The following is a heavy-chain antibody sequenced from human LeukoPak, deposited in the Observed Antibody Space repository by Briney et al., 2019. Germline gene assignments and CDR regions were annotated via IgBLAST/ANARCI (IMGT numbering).Heavy chain of an antibody. D-gene: IGHD5-24*01. CDR3: ARATRQGYDY. Sequence: GGSLRLSCAASGFTFNIYGMNLVRQAPGKGPERASYIGHRSVDIHDRDSAKGRFTVSRDNARNSLYLQMNSLRVDDTAVYYCARATRQGYDYWGRGTLVTASS. V-gene: IGHV3-21*05. CDR1: GFTFNIYG. CDR2: IGHRSVDI. J-gene: IGHJ4*02.